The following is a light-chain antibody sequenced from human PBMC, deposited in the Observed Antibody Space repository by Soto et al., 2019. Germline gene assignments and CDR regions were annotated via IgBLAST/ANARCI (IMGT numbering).Light chain of an antibody. V-gene: IGKV1-39*01. CDR1: HSISRY. J-gene: IGKJ4*01. Sequence: DIQVTQSQSSLSASVGDRFTITCRASHSISRYLNWYQQKPGKAPKLLIYAASSLQSGVPSKFSGSGSGTDFTLTISSLQPEDFATYYCQQSYSTLGLTFGGGTKVDIK. CDR3: QQSYSTLGLT. CDR2: AAS.